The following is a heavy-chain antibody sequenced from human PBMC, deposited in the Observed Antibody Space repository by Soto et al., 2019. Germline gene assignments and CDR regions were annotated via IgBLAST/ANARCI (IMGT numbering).Heavy chain of an antibody. V-gene: IGHV2-5*02. CDR1: GFSLSTSAEG. J-gene: IGHJ6*02. CDR3: AHKGGRGAAMDV. CDR2: IYWDDDE. Sequence: QITLKESGPTVVQPTQALTLTCSFSGFSLSTSAEGVAWIRQPPGEALEWLALIYWDDDERYSPFLKSRLTIAKDTSKNQVVLTMTNMDPVDTATYFCAHKGGRGAAMDVWGQGATVTVSS. D-gene: IGHD2-15*01.